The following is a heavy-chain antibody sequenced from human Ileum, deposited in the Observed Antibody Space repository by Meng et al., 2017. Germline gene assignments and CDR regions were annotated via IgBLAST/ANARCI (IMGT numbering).Heavy chain of an antibody. Sequence: EVQLLESGGGLVQPGGSLKLSCAASGFIFSDYAMTWVRQAPGKGLEWVSGISSSGSGTYYADSVKGRFTSSRDNSKNTLTLQMDSLRAEDTAVYYCAKGKVGVAGSPDDWGRGTLVTVSS. CDR2: ISSSGSGT. CDR3: AKGKVGVAGSPDD. CDR1: GFIFSDYA. J-gene: IGHJ4*02. D-gene: IGHD2-15*01. V-gene: IGHV3-23*01.